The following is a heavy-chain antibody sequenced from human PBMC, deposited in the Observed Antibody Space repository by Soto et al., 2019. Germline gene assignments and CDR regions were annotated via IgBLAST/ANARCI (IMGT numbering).Heavy chain of an antibody. CDR1: GYSFTSYW. V-gene: IGHV5-51*01. D-gene: IGHD1-26*01. CDR3: ARVGGPYYYYYGMDV. CDR2: IYPGDSDT. Sequence: PGGSLKIPFXGFGYSFTSYWIGWVRQLPGKGLEWMGIIYPGDSDTRYSPSFQGQVTISADKSISTAYLQWSSLKASDTAMYYCARVGGPYYYYYGMDVWGQGTTVTVSS. J-gene: IGHJ6*02.